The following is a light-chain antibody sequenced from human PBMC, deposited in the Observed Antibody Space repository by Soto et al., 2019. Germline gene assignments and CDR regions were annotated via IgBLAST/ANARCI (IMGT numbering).Light chain of an antibody. J-gene: IGKJ4*01. V-gene: IGKV3-20*01. CDR3: QHYGSSPLT. Sequence: IVLTQSPGTLSLSPGERATLSCTASQTFSRNYLAWYQQKPGQAPRLLIYDASTRATGIPDRFSGSGSGTDFTLSISRLEPQDFAVYYCQHYGSSPLTFGGGTKVEIK. CDR1: QTFSRNY. CDR2: DAS.